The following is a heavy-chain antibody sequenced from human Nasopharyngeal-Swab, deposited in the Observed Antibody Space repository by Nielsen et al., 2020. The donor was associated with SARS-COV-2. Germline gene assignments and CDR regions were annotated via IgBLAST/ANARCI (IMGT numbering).Heavy chain of an antibody. CDR2: ISGSGGST. CDR1: GFTFSSYA. CDR3: AKDLSQGITGTVPFDY. V-gene: IGHV3-23*01. J-gene: IGHJ4*02. Sequence: LSLTCAASGFTFSSYAMSWVRQAPGKGLEWVSAISGSGGSTYYADSVKGRFTISRDNSKNTLYLQMNSLRAEDTAVYYCAKDLSQGITGTVPFDYWGQGTLVTVSS. D-gene: IGHD1-20*01.